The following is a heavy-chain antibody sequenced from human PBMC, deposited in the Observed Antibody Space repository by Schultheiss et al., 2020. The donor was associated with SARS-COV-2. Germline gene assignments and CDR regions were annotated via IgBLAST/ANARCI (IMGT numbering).Heavy chain of an antibody. CDR1: GYTFTSYG. D-gene: IGHD3-3*01. V-gene: IGHV1-18*01. J-gene: IGHJ6*02. Sequence: ASVKVSCKASGYTFTSYGIVWVRQAPGQGLEWMGWISAYNGNTNYAQKLQGRVTMTTDTSTSTAYMELRSLRSDDTAVYYCARWNTAITIFGVVTRYGMDVWGQGTTVTVS. CDR3: ARWNTAITIFGVVTRYGMDV. CDR2: ISAYNGNT.